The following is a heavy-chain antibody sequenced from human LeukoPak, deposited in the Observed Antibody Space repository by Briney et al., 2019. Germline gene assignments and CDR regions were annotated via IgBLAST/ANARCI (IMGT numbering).Heavy chain of an antibody. D-gene: IGHD3-22*01. CDR3: AVDSSGYWAFDY. Sequence: GSLRLSCEGSAFIXSGHWMNWVRQTPGKGLEWVASIKEDGSERQYVDSVEGRFTISRDNAKNTLYLQMNSLRAEDTAVYYCAVDSSGYWAFDYWGQGTLVTVSS. CDR2: IKEDGSER. V-gene: IGHV3-7*01. J-gene: IGHJ4*02. CDR1: AFIXSGHW.